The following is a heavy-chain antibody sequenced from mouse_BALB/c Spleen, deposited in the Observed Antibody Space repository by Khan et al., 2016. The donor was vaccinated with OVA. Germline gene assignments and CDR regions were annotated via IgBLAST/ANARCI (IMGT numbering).Heavy chain of an antibody. V-gene: IGHV5-9*02. D-gene: IGHD2-10*01. J-gene: IGHJ3*01. Sequence: EVKLEESGGGLVKPGGSLKLSCEVSGFAFNSYDMSWVRQTPEKRLEWVATISSTGTYTYYPDSVKGRFTISRDNARNTLYLQMSSLRSEDTALYYCTRPSYYGNPWFTYWGQGTLVTVAA. CDR2: ISSTGTYT. CDR1: GFAFNSYD. CDR3: TRPSYYGNPWFTY.